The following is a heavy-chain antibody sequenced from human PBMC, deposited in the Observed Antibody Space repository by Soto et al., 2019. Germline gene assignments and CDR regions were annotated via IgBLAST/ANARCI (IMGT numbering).Heavy chain of an antibody. D-gene: IGHD5-12*01. CDR1: GGSISSGDYY. CDR2: IYYSGST. Sequence: PSETLSLTCTVSGGSISSGDYYWSWIRQPPGKGLEWIGYIYYSGSTYYNPSLKSRVTISVDTSKNQFSLKLSSVTAADTAVYYCARVRSGYGDYYFDYWGQGTLVTVS. V-gene: IGHV4-30-4*01. J-gene: IGHJ4*02. CDR3: ARVRSGYGDYYFDY.